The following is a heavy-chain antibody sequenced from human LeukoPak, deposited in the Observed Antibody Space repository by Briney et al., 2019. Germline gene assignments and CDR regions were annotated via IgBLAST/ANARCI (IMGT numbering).Heavy chain of an antibody. Sequence: QAGGSLRLSCAASGFTFSSYSMNWVRQAPGKGLEWVSYISSSGDTIYYGDSVEGRFTISRDNAKTSLYLQMNSLRAEDTAVYYCARVRTLGVFYFYGMDVWGQGTTVTVSS. D-gene: IGHD2/OR15-2a*01. J-gene: IGHJ6*02. CDR3: ARVRTLGVFYFYGMDV. CDR2: ISSSGDTI. CDR1: GFTFSSYS. V-gene: IGHV3-48*04.